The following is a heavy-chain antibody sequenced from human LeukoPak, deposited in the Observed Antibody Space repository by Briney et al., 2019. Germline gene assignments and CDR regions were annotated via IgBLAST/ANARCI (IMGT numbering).Heavy chain of an antibody. V-gene: IGHV3-7*01. CDR3: ASLGVVGATDFDY. J-gene: IGHJ4*02. CDR1: GFTVSSYW. Sequence: GGSLRLSCAASGFTVSSYWMSWVRQAPGKGLEWVANIKQDGSEKYYVDSVKGRFTISRDNAKNSLYLQMNSLRAEDTAVYYCASLGVVGATDFDYWGQGTLVTVSS. CDR2: IKQDGSEK. D-gene: IGHD1-26*01.